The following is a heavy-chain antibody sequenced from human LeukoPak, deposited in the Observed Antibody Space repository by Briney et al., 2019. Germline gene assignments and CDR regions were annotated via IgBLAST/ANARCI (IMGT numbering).Heavy chain of an antibody. CDR1: GFSLLTSGVG. Sequence: SGPTLVNPTQPLTLTCTCSGFSLLTSGVGVGWIRQPPGKALEWLPLLHLNDDKRYSPSLKSRLTITKDTSKNQVVLTMTNMAPVDTATYYCARRLAYDSSGYYRWGKGTMVTVSS. CDR2: LHLNDDK. CDR3: ARRLAYDSSGYYR. J-gene: IGHJ4*02. V-gene: IGHV2-5*01. D-gene: IGHD3-22*01.